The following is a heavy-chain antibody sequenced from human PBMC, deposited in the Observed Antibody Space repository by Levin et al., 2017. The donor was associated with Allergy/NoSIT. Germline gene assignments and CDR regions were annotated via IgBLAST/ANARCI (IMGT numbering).Heavy chain of an antibody. CDR2: IRSTGGAT. D-gene: IGHD6-19*01. J-gene: IGHJ2*01. Sequence: GESLKISCAASGFTFSKYSMSWVRQAPGEGLEWVSAIRSTGGATYYADSVKGRFTISRDNSKNTLYLQLNSLRAEDTAVYYCAKMGGYSSGWSPFDLWGRGTLITVSS. CDR1: GFTFSKYS. V-gene: IGHV3-23*01. CDR3: AKMGGYSSGWSPFDL.